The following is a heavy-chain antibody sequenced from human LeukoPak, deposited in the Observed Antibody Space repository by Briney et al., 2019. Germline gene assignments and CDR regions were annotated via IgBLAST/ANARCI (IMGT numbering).Heavy chain of an antibody. CDR1: GFPFSSYA. CDR3: AKRHGDYFDY. Sequence: PGGSLRLSCAASGFPFSSYAMSWVRQPPVKGLECISTISYSFRITDDADSVKGRFTISRDNSKNTLYLQMNTLRAEDTAVYYCAKRHGDYFDYWGQGTLVTVSS. CDR2: ISYSFRIT. D-gene: IGHD4-17*01. V-gene: IGHV3-23*01. J-gene: IGHJ4*02.